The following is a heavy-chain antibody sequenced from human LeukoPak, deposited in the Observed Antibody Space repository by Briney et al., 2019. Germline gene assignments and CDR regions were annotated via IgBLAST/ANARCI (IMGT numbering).Heavy chain of an antibody. D-gene: IGHD1-26*01. Sequence: GGSLSLSCEASEFTFANYAMSWVGQAPGKGLEWVPVISGSGYYSYYADSVKGRFTVSRDNSKTTLYLQMNSLRADDTAVYYCAKGGPTGSNYFDFWGQGTLVTVSS. CDR3: AKGGPTGSNYFDF. V-gene: IGHV3-23*01. CDR1: EFTFANYA. J-gene: IGHJ4*02. CDR2: ISGSGYYS.